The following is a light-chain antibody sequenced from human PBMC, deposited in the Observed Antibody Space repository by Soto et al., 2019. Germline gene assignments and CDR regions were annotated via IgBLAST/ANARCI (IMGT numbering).Light chain of an antibody. CDR2: DAS. J-gene: IGKJ1*01. CDR1: QSISSY. CDR3: QQYHEYW. Sequence: AIQLTQSRSSLSASVGDRVTITCRASQSISSYLNWYQQKPGKAPKLLIYDASSLESGVPSRFSGSGSGTEFTLTISSLQPDDFATYYCQQYHEYWIGQGTKVDIK. V-gene: IGKV1D-13*01.